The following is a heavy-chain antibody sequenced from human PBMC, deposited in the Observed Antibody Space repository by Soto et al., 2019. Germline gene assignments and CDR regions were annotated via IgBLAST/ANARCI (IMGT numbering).Heavy chain of an antibody. CDR2: ISYDGSNK. CDR1: GFTFSSYG. D-gene: IGHD6-19*01. CDR3: AKGDSGGYYIKFDAFDI. J-gene: IGHJ3*02. Sequence: GGSLRLSCAASGFTFSSYGMHWVRQAPGKGLEWVAVISYDGSNKYYVDSVKGRFTISRDNSKNTLYLQMNSLRPEDTAVYYCAKGDSGGYYIKFDAFDIWGQGTMVTVSS. V-gene: IGHV3-30*18.